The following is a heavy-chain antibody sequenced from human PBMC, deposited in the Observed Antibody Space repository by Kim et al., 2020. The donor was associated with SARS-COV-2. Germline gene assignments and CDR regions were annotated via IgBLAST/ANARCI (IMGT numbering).Heavy chain of an antibody. V-gene: IGHV3-48*02. D-gene: IGHD3-22*01. Sequence: KGRFTISRDNAKNSLYLQMNSLRDEDTAVYYCARDQYYGGSGNYYASCFDYWGQGTLVTVSS. CDR3: ARDQYYGGSGNYYASCFDY. J-gene: IGHJ4*02.